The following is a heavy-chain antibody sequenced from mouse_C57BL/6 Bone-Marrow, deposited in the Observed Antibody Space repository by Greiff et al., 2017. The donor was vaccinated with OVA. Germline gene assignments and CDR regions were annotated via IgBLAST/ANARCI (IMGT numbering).Heavy chain of an antibody. D-gene: IGHD4-1*01. CDR3: ARDGKADYAMDY. CDR1: GYSITSGYY. J-gene: IGHJ4*01. CDR2: ISYDGSN. V-gene: IGHV3-6*01. Sequence: VQLQQSGPGLVKPSQSLSLTCSVTGYSITSGYYWNWIRQFPGNKLEWMGYISYDGSNNYNPSLKNRISITRDTSKNQFFLKLNSVTTEDTATYYCARDGKADYAMDYWGQGTSVTVSS.